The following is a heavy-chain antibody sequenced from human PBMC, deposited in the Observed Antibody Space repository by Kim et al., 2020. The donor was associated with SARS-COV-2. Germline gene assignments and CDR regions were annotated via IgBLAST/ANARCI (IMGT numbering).Heavy chain of an antibody. Sequence: GGSLRLSCAASGFTFSSYWMHWIRRVPGRGLMWVSRIKNDGTYTHYVDSVKGRFTISRDNAKNTLYLQMNSLRVEDTAVYYCARDRYCTSPTCPVYNWL. CDR2: IKNDGTYT. CDR1: GFTFSSYW. J-gene: IGHJ5*01. CDR3: ARDRYCTSPTCPVYNWL. D-gene: IGHD2-2*01. V-gene: IGHV3-74*01.